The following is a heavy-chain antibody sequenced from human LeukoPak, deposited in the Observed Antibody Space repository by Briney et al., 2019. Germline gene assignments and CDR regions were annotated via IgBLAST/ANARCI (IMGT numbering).Heavy chain of an antibody. V-gene: IGHV3-21*04. CDR3: AKGYYGSGSYGWFDY. Sequence: PGGSLRLSCAASGFTFSTFAMHWVRLSPGKGLEWVSSITGSGPYMLYADSVKHRFTISRDNTKNLLYLEMNSLRAEDTAVYYCAKGYYGSGSYGWFDYWGQGTLVTVSS. D-gene: IGHD3-10*01. CDR1: GFTFSTFA. J-gene: IGHJ4*02. CDR2: ITGSGPYM.